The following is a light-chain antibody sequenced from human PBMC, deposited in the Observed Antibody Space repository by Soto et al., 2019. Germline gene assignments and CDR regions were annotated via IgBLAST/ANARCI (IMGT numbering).Light chain of an antibody. CDR2: ATS. V-gene: IGKV1-6*01. Sequence: AIQMTQSPSSLSASVGDRVTITCRASQGIRDDLGWYQQKPGKAPKLLIYATSRLQNGVPSRFSGSGSGTDFTLTISSLQPEYFATYYGLQDYNYPLTFGQGTKLEIK. CDR3: LQDYNYPLT. CDR1: QGIRDD. J-gene: IGKJ2*01.